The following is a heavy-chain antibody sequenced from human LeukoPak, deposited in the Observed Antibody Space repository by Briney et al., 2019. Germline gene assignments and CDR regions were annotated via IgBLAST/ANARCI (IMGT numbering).Heavy chain of an antibody. CDR1: GYTFTGYY. Sequence: ASVKVSCKASGYTFTGYYMHWVRQAPGQGLEWMGWINPNSGGTNYAQKFQGRVTMTRDTSISTAYMELSRLRSDDTAVYCCARDLSYSSSWYDDAFDIWGQGTMVTVSS. CDR2: INPNSGGT. CDR3: ARDLSYSSSWYDDAFDI. J-gene: IGHJ3*02. V-gene: IGHV1-2*02. D-gene: IGHD6-13*01.